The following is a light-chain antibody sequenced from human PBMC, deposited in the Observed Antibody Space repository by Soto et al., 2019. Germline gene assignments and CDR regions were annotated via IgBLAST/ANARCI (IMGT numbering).Light chain of an antibody. CDR3: QQYGSSPPMT. CDR2: GAS. CDR1: QNVPSSY. V-gene: IGKV3-20*01. Sequence: EILLTQSPATLYLSPGETATLSCRASQNVPSSYLAWYQQKAGQAPRLLIHGASRRATGIPDRFSGSGSGTYFILTISGLEAEDFAVYYCQQYGSSPPMTFGQGTKVEIK. J-gene: IGKJ1*01.